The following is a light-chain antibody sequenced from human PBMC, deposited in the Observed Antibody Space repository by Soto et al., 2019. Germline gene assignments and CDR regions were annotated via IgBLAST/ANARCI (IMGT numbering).Light chain of an antibody. V-gene: IGKV3-15*01. CDR1: QSVGIN. CDR3: QHFSGWPL. Sequence: EIVLTQSPGTLSVSLGERATVSCRASQSVGINLAWYQQRPGQTPRLLIYDASTRSTGVPARFSGSGSGTEFSLTVSSLQAEDSAVYYCQHFSGWPLFGHGTRV. J-gene: IGKJ3*01. CDR2: DAS.